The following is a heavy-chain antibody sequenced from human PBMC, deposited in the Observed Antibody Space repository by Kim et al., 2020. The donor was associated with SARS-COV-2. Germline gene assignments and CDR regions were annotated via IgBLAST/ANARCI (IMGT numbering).Heavy chain of an antibody. CDR2: ISYDGSNK. CDR3: AKELGRGFGELSYVDY. V-gene: IGHV3-30*18. D-gene: IGHD3-10*01. Sequence: GGSLRLSCAASGFTFSSYGMHWVRQAPGKGLEWVAVISYDGSNKYYADSVKGRFTITRDNSKNTLYLQMNSLRAEDTAVYYCAKELGRGFGELSYVDYWG. J-gene: IGHJ4*01. CDR1: GFTFSSYG.